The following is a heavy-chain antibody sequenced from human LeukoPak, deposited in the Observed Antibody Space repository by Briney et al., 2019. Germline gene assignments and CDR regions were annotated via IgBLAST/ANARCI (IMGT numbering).Heavy chain of an antibody. CDR2: MYSTGST. V-gene: IGHV4-4*07. CDR3: ASSPTYYYGSGSYEY. D-gene: IGHD3-10*01. J-gene: IGHJ4*02. Sequence: SETLSLTCPVSGRSISSYYWSWIRQTAGGGLEWIGRMYSTGSTNYNPSLKSRVTMSVDTSKNHFSLKLSSVTAADTAVYYCASSPTYYYGSGSYEYWGQGTLVTVSS. CDR1: GRSISSYY.